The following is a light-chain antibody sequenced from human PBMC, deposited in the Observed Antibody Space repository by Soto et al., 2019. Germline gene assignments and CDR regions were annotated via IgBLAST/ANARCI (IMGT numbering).Light chain of an antibody. Sequence: EIVLTQSPATLSLSPGERATLSCRASQSVNSYLAWYQQKPGQAPRLLIYGASNRATGIPARFSGSGSGTDFTLTISSLEPEDFAVYYCQQRSNWPPEPTFGGGTKVEIK. CDR1: QSVNSY. J-gene: IGKJ4*01. CDR2: GAS. V-gene: IGKV3-11*01. CDR3: QQRSNWPPEPT.